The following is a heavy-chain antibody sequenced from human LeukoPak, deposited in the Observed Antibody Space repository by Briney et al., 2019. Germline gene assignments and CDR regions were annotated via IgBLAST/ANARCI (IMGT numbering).Heavy chain of an antibody. CDR3: TRERRGSYYAFES. V-gene: IGHV3-11*01. J-gene: IGHJ4*02. D-gene: IGHD3-16*01. CDR2: ITASGRST. CDR1: GLSLSDYQ. Sequence: GGSLRLSCAASGLSLSDYQMSWVRQAPGKGLEWISYITASGRSTNYADSVKGRFTISRDNAKNSVVLQMNSLRAEDTAVYYCTRERRGSYYAFESWGQGALVSVSS.